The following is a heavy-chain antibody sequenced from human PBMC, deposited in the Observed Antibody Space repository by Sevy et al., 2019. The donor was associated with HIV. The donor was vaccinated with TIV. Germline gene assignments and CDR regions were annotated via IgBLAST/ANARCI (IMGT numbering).Heavy chain of an antibody. V-gene: IGHV3-74*01. CDR2: INSDGSST. J-gene: IGHJ6*03. D-gene: IGHD6-6*01. CDR1: GFTFSSYW. Sequence: GGSLRLSCAASGFTFSSYWMHWVRQAPGKGLVWVSRINSDGSSTSYADSVKGRFTISGDNAKNTLYLQMNSLRAEDTAVYYCARGGYSSSSVIYYYHYMDVWGKGTTVTVSS. CDR3: ARGGYSSSSVIYYYHYMDV.